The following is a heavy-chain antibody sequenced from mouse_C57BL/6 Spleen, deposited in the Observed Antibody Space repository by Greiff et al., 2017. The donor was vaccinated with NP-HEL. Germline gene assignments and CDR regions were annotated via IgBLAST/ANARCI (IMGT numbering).Heavy chain of an antibody. CDR2: ISSGGSYT. D-gene: IGHD2-2*01. Sequence: EVMLVESGGDLVKPGGSLKLSCAASGFTFSSYGMSWVRQTPDKRLEWVATISSGGSYTYYPDSVKGRFTISRDNAKNTLYLQMSSLKSEDTAMYYCARQRMVNGYDGYFDVWGTGTTVTVSS. CDR3: ARQRMVNGYDGYFDV. V-gene: IGHV5-6*02. J-gene: IGHJ1*03. CDR1: GFTFSSYG.